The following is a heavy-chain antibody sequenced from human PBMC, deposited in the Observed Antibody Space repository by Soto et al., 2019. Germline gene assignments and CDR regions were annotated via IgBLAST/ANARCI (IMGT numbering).Heavy chain of an antibody. V-gene: IGHV3-21*01. CDR3: ARAFGEDTAMGLYYYYGMDV. D-gene: IGHD5-18*01. Sequence: EVQLVESGGGLVKPGGSLRLSCAASGFTFSSYSMNWVRQAPGKGLEWVSSISSSSSYIYYADSVKGRFTIFRDNAKNSLYLQMNSLRAEDTAVYYCARAFGEDTAMGLYYYYGMDVWGQGTTVTVSS. CDR2: ISSSSSYI. J-gene: IGHJ6*02. CDR1: GFTFSSYS.